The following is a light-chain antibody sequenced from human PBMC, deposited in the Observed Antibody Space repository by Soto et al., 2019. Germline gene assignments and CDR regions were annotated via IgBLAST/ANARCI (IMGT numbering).Light chain of an antibody. Sequence: QSVLSQPASVSGSPGQSITIPCTGSSSDVGSNNLVSWYQQHPGKAPKVMIYEATKRPSGVSNRFSGSKSGNTASLTISGLQAEDEAYYYCCSYANIYIWVLGGGTQLTVL. CDR2: EAT. V-gene: IGLV2-23*01. CDR1: SSDVGSNNL. CDR3: CSYANIYIWV. J-gene: IGLJ3*02.